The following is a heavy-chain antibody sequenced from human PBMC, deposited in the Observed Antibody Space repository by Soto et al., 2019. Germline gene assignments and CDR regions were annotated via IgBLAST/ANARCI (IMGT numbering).Heavy chain of an antibody. V-gene: IGHV3-15*07. CDR1: GCSFNEAW. D-gene: IGHD2-15*01. CDR2: IKTSAGGGAT. CDR3: TTGSVEGI. J-gene: IGHJ6*02. Sequence: EVQLVESAGGLVKPGGSLRLSCEASGCSFNEAWMKWVRQAPGEGLEWVGRIKTSAGGGATDYAAPVQGRFTISRDDSKYALYRHMNSLRTEDTAIYYCTTGSVEGIWGQGTKVTVSS.